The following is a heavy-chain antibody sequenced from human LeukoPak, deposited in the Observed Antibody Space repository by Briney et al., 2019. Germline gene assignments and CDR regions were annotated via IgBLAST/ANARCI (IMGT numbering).Heavy chain of an antibody. J-gene: IGHJ4*02. Sequence: ASVKVSCKASGYTFTSYGISWVRQAPGQGLEWMGGIIPIFGTANYAQKFQGRVTITTDESTSTAYMELSSLRSEDTAVYYCARAPSGYSSSWNYWGQGTLVTVSS. CDR2: IIPIFGTA. V-gene: IGHV1-69*05. CDR1: GYTFTSYG. CDR3: ARAPSGYSSSWNY. D-gene: IGHD6-13*01.